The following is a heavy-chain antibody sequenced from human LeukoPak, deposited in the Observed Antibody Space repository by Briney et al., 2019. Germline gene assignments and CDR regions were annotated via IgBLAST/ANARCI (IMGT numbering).Heavy chain of an antibody. V-gene: IGHV3-9*01. Sequence: GRSLRLSCAASGFTFDDYAMHWVRQAPGKGLEWVSGISWNSGSIGYADSVKGRSTISRDNAKNSLYLQMNSLRAEDTALYYCAKDFAVRFSAFDIWGQGTMVTVSS. CDR2: ISWNSGSI. CDR3: AKDFAVRFSAFDI. CDR1: GFTFDDYA. D-gene: IGHD3-10*01. J-gene: IGHJ3*02.